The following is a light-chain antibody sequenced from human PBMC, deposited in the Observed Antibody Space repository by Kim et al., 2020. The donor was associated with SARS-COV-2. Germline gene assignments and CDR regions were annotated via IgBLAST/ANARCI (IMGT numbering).Light chain of an antibody. CDR3: QSWDTSLGGSV. V-gene: IGLV1-40*01. J-gene: IGLJ1*01. CDR1: SSNIGAGYN. CDR2: DNN. Sequence: QSVLTQPPSVSGAPGQWVSISCTGSSSNIGAGYNVHWYHQLPGTAPKLLIYDNNNRPSGVPDRFSGSKSGTSASLAITGLQAEDEADYYCQSWDTSLGGSVFGSGTKVTVL.